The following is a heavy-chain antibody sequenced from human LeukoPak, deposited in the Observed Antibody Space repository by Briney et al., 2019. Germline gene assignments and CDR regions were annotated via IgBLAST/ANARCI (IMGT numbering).Heavy chain of an antibody. V-gene: IGHV3-11*01. CDR3: VRDALGSYDY. D-gene: IGHD3-10*01. CDR2: ISNSGSTL. Sequence: GGSLRLSCAASGFAFSDFYMFWIRQAPGKGLEWISYISNSGSTLYYADSVKGRFTISRDNDKNLLYLQMNSLRADDTAVYYCVRDALGSYDYWGQGTLVTVSS. CDR1: GFAFSDFY. J-gene: IGHJ4*02.